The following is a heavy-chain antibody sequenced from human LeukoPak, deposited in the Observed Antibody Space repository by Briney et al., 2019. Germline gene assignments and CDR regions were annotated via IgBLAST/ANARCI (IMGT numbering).Heavy chain of an antibody. J-gene: IGHJ4*02. CDR2: IKQDGSEK. V-gene: IGHV3-7*02. CDR1: GFTLSSYW. D-gene: IGHD5-12*01. Sequence: GRSLGLSCAASGFTLSSYWMSWVRQAPGKGLEWVANIKQDGSEKYYVDSVKGRFTISRDNAKNSLYLQMNSLRAEDTAVYYCATLVATTRFDYWGQGTLATVSS. CDR3: ATLVATTRFDY.